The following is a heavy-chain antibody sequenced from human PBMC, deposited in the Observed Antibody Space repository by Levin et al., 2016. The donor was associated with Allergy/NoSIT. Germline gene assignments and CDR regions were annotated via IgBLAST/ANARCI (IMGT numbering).Heavy chain of an antibody. Sequence: WVRQAPGQGLEWMGIINPSGGSTSYAQKFQGRVTMTRDTSTSTVYMELSSLRSEDTAVYYCAINPYGGNSWLDYWGQGTLVTVSS. J-gene: IGHJ4*02. D-gene: IGHD4-23*01. CDR2: INPSGGST. CDR3: AINPYGGNSWLDY. V-gene: IGHV1-46*01.